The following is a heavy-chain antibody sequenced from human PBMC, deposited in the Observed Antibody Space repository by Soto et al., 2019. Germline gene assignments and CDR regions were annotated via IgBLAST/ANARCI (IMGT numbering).Heavy chain of an antibody. CDR3: AAGWLRCLEWFPQPYYGMDF. Sequence: RASVKVSCKASGYTFTSYDINWVRQATGQGLEWMGWMNPNSGNTGYAQKFQGRVTMTRNTSISTAYMELSSLRSEDTAVYYCAAGWLRCLEWFPQPYYGMDFWGQGTTVTVSS. CDR1: GYTFTSYD. V-gene: IGHV1-8*01. J-gene: IGHJ6*02. CDR2: MNPNSGNT. D-gene: IGHD3-3*01.